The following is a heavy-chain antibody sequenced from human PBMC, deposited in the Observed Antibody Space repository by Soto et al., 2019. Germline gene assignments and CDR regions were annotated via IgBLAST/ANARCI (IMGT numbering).Heavy chain of an antibody. Sequence: QVQLQESGPGLVKPSETLSLTCTVSGGYVSSGSYYWSWIRQPPGKGLEWIGYIYYSGSTNYNPSLKSRATISVDTSKNQFSLKLSSVTAADTAVYYCARVDSSGAFDIWGQGTMVTVSS. CDR1: GGYVSSGSYY. CDR2: IYYSGST. CDR3: ARVDSSGAFDI. D-gene: IGHD3-22*01. J-gene: IGHJ3*02. V-gene: IGHV4-61*01.